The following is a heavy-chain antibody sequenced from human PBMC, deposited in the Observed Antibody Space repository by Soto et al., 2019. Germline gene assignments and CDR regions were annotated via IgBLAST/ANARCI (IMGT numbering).Heavy chain of an antibody. J-gene: IGHJ4*02. Sequence: PSETLSLTCSACGDSISTSYWSWIRQYAGKGLEWIGRTYISGDTNYNPSLKRRVTMSVDTSKNQLSLKLRSVTAADTAVYYCAREYTETVDGPTPFYFDYWGQGTPVTVSS. CDR1: GDSISTSY. D-gene: IGHD6-19*01. CDR2: TYISGDT. V-gene: IGHV4-4*07. CDR3: AREYTETVDGPTPFYFDY.